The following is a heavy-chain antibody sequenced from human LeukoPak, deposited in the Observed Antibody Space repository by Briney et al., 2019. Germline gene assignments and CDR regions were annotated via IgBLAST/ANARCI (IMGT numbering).Heavy chain of an antibody. V-gene: IGHV3-48*01. CDR3: ARDRYLDIDY. Sequence: GGSLRLSCAASGFTFSNFAMNWVRQAPGKGLEWLSYISSVSSTTYYADSVKGRFTISRDNVQNSLFLQMSSLRAEDTAVYYCARDRYLDIDYWGQGALVTVSS. CDR2: ISSVSSTT. CDR1: GFTFSNFA. D-gene: IGHD2-2*03. J-gene: IGHJ4*02.